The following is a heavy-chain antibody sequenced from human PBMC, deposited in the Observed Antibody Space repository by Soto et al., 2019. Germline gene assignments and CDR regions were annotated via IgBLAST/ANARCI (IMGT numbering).Heavy chain of an antibody. CDR1: GGSIISGGYY. D-gene: IGHD3-10*01. CDR2: IYYSGST. Sequence: SETLSLTCTVSGGSIISGGYYWICIRQHPWNGLEWIGYIYYSGSTYYNPSLKSRVTISVDTSKNQFSLKLSSVTAADTAVYYCARTLLWFGESSPYYYGMDVWGQGTTVTVSS. V-gene: IGHV4-31*03. J-gene: IGHJ6*02. CDR3: ARTLLWFGESSPYYYGMDV.